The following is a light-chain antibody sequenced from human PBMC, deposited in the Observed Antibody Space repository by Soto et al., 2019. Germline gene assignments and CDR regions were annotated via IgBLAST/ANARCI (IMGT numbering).Light chain of an antibody. CDR3: QSYDSSLSGSGV. V-gene: IGLV1-40*01. Sequence: QSVLTQPPSVSGAPGQRVTISCTGSSSNIGTGYAVHWYQQLPGTAPKLLIYGNNNRPSGVPDRFSGSKSGTSASLAITGLQAEDEADYYCQSYDSSLSGSGVFGGGTKVTVL. J-gene: IGLJ2*01. CDR1: SSNIGTGYA. CDR2: GNN.